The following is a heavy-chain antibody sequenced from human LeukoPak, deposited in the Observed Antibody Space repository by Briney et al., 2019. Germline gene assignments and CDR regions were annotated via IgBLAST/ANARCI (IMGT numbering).Heavy chain of an antibody. CDR2: ISSSGSTI. D-gene: IGHD3-22*01. CDR3: ARPLHYYDSSGYYY. J-gene: IGHJ4*02. CDR1: GFSFSTSL. Sequence: GGSLRLSCAASGFSFSTSLMTWVRQAPGKGLEWVSYISSSGSTIYYADSVKGRFTISRDNAKNSLYLQMNSLRAEDTAVYYCARPLHYYDSSGYYYWGQGTLVTVSS. V-gene: IGHV3-48*04.